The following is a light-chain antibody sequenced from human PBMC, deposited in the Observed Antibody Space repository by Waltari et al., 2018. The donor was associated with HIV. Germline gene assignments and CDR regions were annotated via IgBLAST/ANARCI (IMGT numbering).Light chain of an antibody. Sequence: EIVMTQSPATLSVSPGERATLSCRASQSVSTNLAWYQQKPGQAPRPLIYGVSTRATGIPVRFSGSGSGTEFTLTISSLQSEDLAVYYCQQYNNWPPWTFGQGTKVEI. V-gene: IGKV3-15*01. CDR3: QQYNNWPPWT. CDR2: GVS. J-gene: IGKJ1*01. CDR1: QSVSTN.